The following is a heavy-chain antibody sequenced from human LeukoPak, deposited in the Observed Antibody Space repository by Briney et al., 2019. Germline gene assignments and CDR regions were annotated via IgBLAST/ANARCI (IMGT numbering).Heavy chain of an antibody. V-gene: IGHV3-30-3*01. CDR1: GFTFSSYA. CDR3: ARVDDSSGYYSLGIDY. CDR2: ISYDGSNK. Sequence: GGSLRLSCAASGFTFSSYAMHWVRQAPGKGLEWVAVISYDGSNKYYADSVKGRFTIYRDNSKNTLYLQMNSLRAEDTAVYYCARVDDSSGYYSLGIDYWGQGTLVTVSS. D-gene: IGHD3-22*01. J-gene: IGHJ4*02.